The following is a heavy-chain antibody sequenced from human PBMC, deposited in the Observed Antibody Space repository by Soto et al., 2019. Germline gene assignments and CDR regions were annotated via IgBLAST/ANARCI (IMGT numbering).Heavy chain of an antibody. CDR2: ISGNSGSL. Sequence: EVQLVESGGGLVQPGRSLRLSCAASGFIFDDYAMHWVRQAPGKGLEWVSVISGNSGSLGYADSVKGRFTISRDNAKNSLYLQMNSLRAEDTALYYCAKDRYSSSAYYYYGMDGWGQGTTVTDSS. CDR1: GFIFDDYA. V-gene: IGHV3-9*01. CDR3: AKDRYSSSAYYYYGMDG. D-gene: IGHD5-18*01. J-gene: IGHJ6*02.